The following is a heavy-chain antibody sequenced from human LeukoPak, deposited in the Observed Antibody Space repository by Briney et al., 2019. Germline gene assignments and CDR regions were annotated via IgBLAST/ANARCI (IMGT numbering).Heavy chain of an antibody. D-gene: IGHD2-21*01. Sequence: SETLSLTCTVSEYSITSGYSWGWIRQPPGKGLEWIGSAYHSGSTNYNPSLKSRVTISVDTSKNQFSLKLSSVTAADTAVYYCARGRDGWFDPWGQGTLVTVSS. CDR3: ARGRDGWFDP. J-gene: IGHJ5*02. V-gene: IGHV4-38-2*02. CDR2: AYHSGST. CDR1: EYSITSGYS.